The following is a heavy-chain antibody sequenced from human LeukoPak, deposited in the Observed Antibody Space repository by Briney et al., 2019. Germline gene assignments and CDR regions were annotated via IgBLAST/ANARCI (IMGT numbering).Heavy chain of an antibody. CDR3: AKGIYSSGWSYFDY. J-gene: IGHJ4*01. CDR2: LSGSGITT. D-gene: IGHD6-19*01. CDR1: GFTFSNSA. Sequence: GGSLRLSCAASGFTFSNSAMSWVRQAPGRGLEWVSTLSGSGITTYYADSVKGRFTISRDNSKNTLYLQMNSLRAEDTAVYYCAKGIYSSGWSYFDYWGHGTLVTVSS. V-gene: IGHV3-23*01.